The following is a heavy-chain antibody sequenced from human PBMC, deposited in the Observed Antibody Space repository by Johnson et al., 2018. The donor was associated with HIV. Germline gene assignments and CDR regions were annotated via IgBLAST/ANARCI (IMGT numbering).Heavy chain of an antibody. J-gene: IGHJ3*02. CDR1: GFTFSNYG. D-gene: IGHD4-11*01. CDR2: ISYDGSNT. Sequence: QVQLVESGGGVVQPGRSLRLSCAAFGFTFSNYGVHWVRQAPGKGLEWVAVISYDGSNTYYADSVTGRFTISRDNSKNTLYLQMNTLRAEDAAVYYCAKGWDPMTTVNTFAFDIWGQGTMVTVSS. V-gene: IGHV3-30*18. CDR3: AKGWDPMTTVNTFAFDI.